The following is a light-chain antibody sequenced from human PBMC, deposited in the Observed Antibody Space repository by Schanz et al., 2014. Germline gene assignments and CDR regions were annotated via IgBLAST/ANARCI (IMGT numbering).Light chain of an antibody. CDR1: SSDVGGYNY. V-gene: IGLV2-8*01. CDR3: SSYATTNTLV. CDR2: EVS. Sequence: QSALTQHPSASGSPGQSVTISCTGTSSDVGGYNYVSWYQQHPGKAPKLMIYEVSKRPSGVPDRFSGSKSGNTASLTVSGLQAEDEADYYCSSYATTNTLVFGGGTKLTVL. J-gene: IGLJ2*01.